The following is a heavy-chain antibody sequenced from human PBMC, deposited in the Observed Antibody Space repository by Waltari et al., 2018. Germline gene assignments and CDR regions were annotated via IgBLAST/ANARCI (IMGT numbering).Heavy chain of an antibody. CDR2: INHSGST. CDR3: ARLEYWGSGYYYYYMDV. CDR1: GGSFSVYY. D-gene: IGHD7-27*01. Sequence: QVQLQQWGAGLLKPSETLSLTCAVYGGSFSVYYWSWIRQPPGKGLEWSGEINHSGSTNYNPSLKSRVTISVDTSKNQFSLKLSSVTAADTAVYYCARLEYWGSGYYYYYMDVWGKGTTVTVSS. J-gene: IGHJ6*03. V-gene: IGHV4-34*01.